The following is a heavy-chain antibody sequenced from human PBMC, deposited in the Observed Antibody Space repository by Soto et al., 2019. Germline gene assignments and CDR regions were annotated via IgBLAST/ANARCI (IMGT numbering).Heavy chain of an antibody. CDR1: GGTFSTYT. D-gene: IGHD4-17*01. CDR2: ITPILRET. J-gene: IGHJ4*02. CDR3: ARGPDDSDVPRWDY. Sequence: QVHLVQSGTEVRKPGSSVTVSCKVSGGTFSTYTISWVRQAPGQGLQWMGGITPILRETTYAQNFQGRVFITADISATTAYMELSDLTSEDTAMYYCARGPDDSDVPRWDYWGQGTRVTVSS. V-gene: IGHV1-69*06.